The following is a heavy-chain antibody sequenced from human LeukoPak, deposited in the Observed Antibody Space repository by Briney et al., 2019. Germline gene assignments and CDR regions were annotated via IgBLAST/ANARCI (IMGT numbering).Heavy chain of an antibody. CDR1: GFTFSSYW. V-gene: IGHV3-7*03. CDR2: IKQDGSEK. D-gene: IGHD6-19*01. CDR3: ARDVPVAGLDY. Sequence: SGGSLRLSCAASGFTFSSYWMSWVRQAPGKGLEWVANIKQDGSEKYYVDSVKGRFTISRDNAKYSLYLQMNSVRVEDTAVYYCARDVPVAGLDYWGQGTLVTVSS. J-gene: IGHJ4*02.